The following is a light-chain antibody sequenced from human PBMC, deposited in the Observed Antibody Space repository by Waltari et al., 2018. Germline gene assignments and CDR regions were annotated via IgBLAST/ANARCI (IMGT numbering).Light chain of an antibody. Sequence: EIVLTQSPATLSLSPGERATITCRASQSVDSYLAWYQQKPGQAPRLLIYDASNRATGIPARFSGSGSGTDFTLTISSLEPEDFAVYYCQQRSNWHPITFGQGTRLEIK. CDR1: QSVDSY. V-gene: IGKV3-11*01. CDR2: DAS. CDR3: QQRSNWHPIT. J-gene: IGKJ5*01.